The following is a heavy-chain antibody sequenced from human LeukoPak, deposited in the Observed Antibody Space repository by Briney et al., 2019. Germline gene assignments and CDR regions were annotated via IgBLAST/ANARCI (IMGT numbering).Heavy chain of an antibody. CDR2: ISSSSSYI. CDR3: ARTYDSSGYFPYYFDY. J-gene: IGHJ4*02. D-gene: IGHD3-22*01. CDR1: GFTFSSYS. V-gene: IGHV3-21*01. Sequence: GGSLRLSCAASGFTFSSYSMNWVRQAPGKGLEWVSSISSSSSYIYYADSVKGRFTISRDNAKNSLYLQMNSLRAEDTAVYYCARTYDSSGYFPYYFDYWGQGTLVTVSS.